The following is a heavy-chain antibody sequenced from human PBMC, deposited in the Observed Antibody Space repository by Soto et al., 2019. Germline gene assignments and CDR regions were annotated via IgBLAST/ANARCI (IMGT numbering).Heavy chain of an antibody. CDR2: IYHSGST. J-gene: IGHJ4*02. CDR1: GGSISSSNW. CDR3: ARLGADRAPELMYYDY. D-gene: IGHD1-26*01. Sequence: QVQLQESGPGLVKPSGTLSLTCAVSGGSISSSNWWSWVRQPPGKGLEWIGEIYHSGSTNYNPSLKRRVTISVDKSKIQFSLKLSSVTAADTAVYYCARLGADRAPELMYYDYWGQGTLVTVSS. V-gene: IGHV4-4*02.